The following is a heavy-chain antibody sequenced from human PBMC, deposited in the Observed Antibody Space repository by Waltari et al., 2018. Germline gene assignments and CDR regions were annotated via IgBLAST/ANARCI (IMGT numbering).Heavy chain of an antibody. CDR3: ARVREADDSSWIDAFDI. V-gene: IGHV4-59*11. J-gene: IGHJ3*02. CDR1: GYSLSSHS. D-gene: IGHD6-13*01. Sequence: QVQLKESGPGLVKPSETLSLTFSVSGYSLSSHSWRWIRQPPGKGLERIGFIYYSGYTKDNPSLKRRVTILVDTSKMQFSLRVASVTAADMAVYYCARVREADDSSWIDAFDIWGQGTVVTVVS. CDR2: IYYSGYT.